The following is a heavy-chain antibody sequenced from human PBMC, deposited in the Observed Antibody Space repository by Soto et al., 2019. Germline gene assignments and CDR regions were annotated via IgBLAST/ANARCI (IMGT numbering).Heavy chain of an antibody. V-gene: IGHV3-33*01. CDR2: IWYDGSNK. CDR3: ASSPPPIYADYFDSGMDV. J-gene: IGHJ6*02. Sequence: GGSLRLSCAASGFTFSSYGMHWVRQAPGKGLEWVAVIWYDGSNKYYADSVKGRFTISRDNSKNTLYLQMNSLRAEDTAVYYCASSPPPIYADYFDSGMDVWGQGTTVTVSS. D-gene: IGHD4-17*01. CDR1: GFTFSSYG.